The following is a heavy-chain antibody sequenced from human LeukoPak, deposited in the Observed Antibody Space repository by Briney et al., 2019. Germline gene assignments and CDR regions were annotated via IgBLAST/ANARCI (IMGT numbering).Heavy chain of an antibody. Sequence: GGSLRLSCAASGFTFSSYGMHWVRQAPGKGLEWVTFIRYDGSNKYYADSVKGRFTISRDNSKNTLYLQMNSLRAEDTAVYYCARRNRKLRGYYYYYMDVWGKGTTVTISS. CDR1: GFTFSSYG. J-gene: IGHJ6*03. D-gene: IGHD1-14*01. V-gene: IGHV3-30*02. CDR3: ARRNRKLRGYYYYYMDV. CDR2: IRYDGSNK.